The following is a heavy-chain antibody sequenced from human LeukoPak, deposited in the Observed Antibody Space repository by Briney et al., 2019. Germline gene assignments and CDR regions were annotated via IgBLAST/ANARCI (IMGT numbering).Heavy chain of an antibody. J-gene: IGHJ4*02. D-gene: IGHD3-10*01. Sequence: GGSLRLSCAASGFTFSSYAMSWVRQAPGKGLEWVSVISGSGGSTYYADSVKGRFTISRDSSKNTLYLQMNSLRAEDTAVYYCAKDQGSGGLVDYWGQGTLVTVSS. CDR2: ISGSGGST. V-gene: IGHV3-23*01. CDR1: GFTFSSYA. CDR3: AKDQGSGGLVDY.